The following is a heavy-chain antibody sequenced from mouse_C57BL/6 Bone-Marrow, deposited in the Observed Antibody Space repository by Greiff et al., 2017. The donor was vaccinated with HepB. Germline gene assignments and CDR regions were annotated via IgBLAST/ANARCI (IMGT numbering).Heavy chain of an antibody. D-gene: IGHD2-2*01. CDR3: TGPIYGYDFDY. J-gene: IGHJ2*01. CDR2: IRLKSDNYAT. V-gene: IGHV6-3*01. CDR1: GFTFSNYW. Sequence: EVQLQESGGGLVQPGGSMKLSCVASGFTFSNYWMNWVRQSPEKGLEWVAQIRLKSDNYATHYAESVQGRFTISRDDSKSSVYLQMNNLRAGDTGIYYCTGPIYGYDFDYWGQGTTLTVSS.